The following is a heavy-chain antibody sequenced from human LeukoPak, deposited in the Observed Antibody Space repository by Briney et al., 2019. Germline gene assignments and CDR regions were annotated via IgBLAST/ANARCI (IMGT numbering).Heavy chain of an antibody. Sequence: SETLSLTCTVNGGSFSDFYWGWIRQAPGKGLEWIGEINHRGITNYAPSLKSRVTISVDTSKSQFSLNVTSVTAADTAVYYCARPRGITMVRGVSGWFDPWGQGTLVTVFS. D-gene: IGHD3-10*01. CDR3: ARPRGITMVRGVSGWFDP. CDR1: GGSFSDFY. J-gene: IGHJ5*02. V-gene: IGHV4-34*01. CDR2: INHRGIT.